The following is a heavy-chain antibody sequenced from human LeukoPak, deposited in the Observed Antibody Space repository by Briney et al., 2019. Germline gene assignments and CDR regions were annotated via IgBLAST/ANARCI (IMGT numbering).Heavy chain of an antibody. CDR1: GFTFSSYS. J-gene: IGHJ4*02. CDR3: AKLSLGVDYERPKYYFDY. Sequence: PGGSLRLSCAASGFTFSSYSMNWVRQAPGKGLEWVSAISGSGGSTYYADSVKGRFTISRDNSKNTLYLQMNSLRAEDTAVYYCAKLSLGVDYERPKYYFDYWGQGTLVTVSS. D-gene: IGHD4-17*01. V-gene: IGHV3-23*01. CDR2: ISGSGGST.